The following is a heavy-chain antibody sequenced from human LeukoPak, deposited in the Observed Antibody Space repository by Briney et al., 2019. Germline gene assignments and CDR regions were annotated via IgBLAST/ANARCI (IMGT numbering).Heavy chain of an antibody. CDR3: AKNVTPPGMYYSGSDA. CDR1: VFIFSIYA. V-gene: IGHV3-23*01. Sequence: GGSLRLSCTASVFIFSIYAMNWVRQAPGKGLEWVSGIRGSGDATFYADPVKGRFTICRDNSKNTLYTQINSLRGDETAGYYCAKNVTPPGMYYSGSDAGGQGTRVTVSS. CDR2: IRGSGDAT. J-gene: IGHJ6*02. D-gene: IGHD6-13*01.